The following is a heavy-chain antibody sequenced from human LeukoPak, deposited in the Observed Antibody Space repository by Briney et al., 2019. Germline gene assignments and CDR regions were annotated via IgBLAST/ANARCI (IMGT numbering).Heavy chain of an antibody. CDR3: ARVSSSWELGYYYMDV. CDR2: IKQGGSEK. D-gene: IGHD6-13*01. J-gene: IGHJ6*03. CDR1: GLTFSNYG. Sequence: GGSLRLSCAASGLTFSNYGMSWVRQAPGKGLEWVANIKQGGSEKYYVGSVKGRFTISRDNAKNSLYLQMNSLRAEYTAVYYCARVSSSWELGYYYMDVWGKGTTVTGSS. V-gene: IGHV3-7*04.